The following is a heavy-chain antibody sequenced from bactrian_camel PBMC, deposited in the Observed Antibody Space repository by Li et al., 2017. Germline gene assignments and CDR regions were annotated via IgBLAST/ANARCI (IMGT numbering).Heavy chain of an antibody. Sequence: HVQLVESGGGSVPAGGSLRLSCTITGSAYVNYYAWFRQAPGKERGGVATIGSSVPFYADAVKGRFTISRDHAKATLDLEMSTLKPEDTAMYYCGYDLPRYCNLKVRTTRTRKWGQGTQVTVS. J-gene: IGHJ4*01. V-gene: IGHV3S55*01. CDR2: IGSSVP. CDR3: GYDLPRYCNLKVRTTRTRK. D-gene: IGHD5*01. CDR1: GSAYVNY.